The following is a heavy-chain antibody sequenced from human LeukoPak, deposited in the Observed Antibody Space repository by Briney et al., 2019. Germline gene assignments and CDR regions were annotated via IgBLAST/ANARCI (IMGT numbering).Heavy chain of an antibody. V-gene: IGHV3-15*01. J-gene: IGHJ4*02. CDR1: GFAFNHAW. CDR2: IKSKTNGGTT. Sequence: KTGGSLRLSCAASGFAFNHAWMSWVRQAPGKGLEWLGRIKSKTNGGTTDYAAPVKGRFTISRDDSKNTLYLQIDSLKTEDTAVYYCTWVGARYYFDYWGRGTLVTVSS. CDR3: TWVGARYYFDY. D-gene: IGHD1-26*01.